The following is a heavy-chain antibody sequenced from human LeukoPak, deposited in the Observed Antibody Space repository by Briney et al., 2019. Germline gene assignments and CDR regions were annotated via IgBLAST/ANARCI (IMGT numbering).Heavy chain of an antibody. CDR3: VREGPSPGDY. CDR2: INHSGST. J-gene: IGHJ4*02. CDR1: GGSFSGYY. V-gene: IGHV4-34*01. Sequence: PSETLSLTCAVYGGSFSGYYWSWIRQPPGKGLEWIGEINHSGSTNYNPSLKSRVTISVDTSKNQFSLKLSSVTAADTAVYYCVREGPSPGDYWGQGTLVTVSS.